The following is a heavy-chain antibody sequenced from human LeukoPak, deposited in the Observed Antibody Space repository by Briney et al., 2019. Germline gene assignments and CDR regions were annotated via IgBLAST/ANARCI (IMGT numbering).Heavy chain of an antibody. V-gene: IGHV3-23*01. J-gene: IGHJ4*02. Sequence: GGSLGLSCATSGFTFSNYAMGWVRQAPGKGLEWVSGISDTGATTYDADSVKGRFTISRDNSRSTLYLQMNSLRAEDTALYYCAKDTSIGRYCTNGVCSPFDYWGQGTLVTVSS. CDR2: ISDTGATT. CDR1: GFTFSNYA. D-gene: IGHD2-8*01. CDR3: AKDTSIGRYCTNGVCSPFDY.